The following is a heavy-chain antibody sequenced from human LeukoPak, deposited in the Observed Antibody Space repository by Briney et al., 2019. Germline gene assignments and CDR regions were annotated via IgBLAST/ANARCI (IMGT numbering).Heavy chain of an antibody. CDR3: ARANYGILTGQDWGSYYYYMDV. J-gene: IGHJ6*03. D-gene: IGHD3-9*01. V-gene: IGHV1-69*05. CDR2: IIPIFGTA. CDR1: GGTFSSYA. Sequence: ASVTVSCKASGGTFSSYAISWVRQAPGRGLEWMGGIIPIFGTANYAQKFQGRVTITTDESTSTAYMELSSLRSEDTAVYYCARANYGILTGQDWGSYYYYMDVWGKGTTVTVSS.